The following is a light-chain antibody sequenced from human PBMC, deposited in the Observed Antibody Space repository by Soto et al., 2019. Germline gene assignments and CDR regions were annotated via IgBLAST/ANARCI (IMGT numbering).Light chain of an antibody. CDR2: DAS. CDR1: QSVSSN. V-gene: IGKV3-11*01. J-gene: IGKJ1*01. CDR3: QQRSNWPT. Sequence: EIVMTQSPAPLSVSPGERATLSRRASQSVSSNLAWYQQKPGQAPRLLIYDASNRATGIPARFSGSGSGTDFTLTISSLEPEDFAVYYCQQRSNWPTFGQGTKGDIK.